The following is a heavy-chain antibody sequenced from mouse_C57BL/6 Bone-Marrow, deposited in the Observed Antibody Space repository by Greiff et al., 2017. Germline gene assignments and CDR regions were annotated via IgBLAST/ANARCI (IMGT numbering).Heavy chain of an antibody. D-gene: IGHD4-1*01. CDR1: GYAFTNYL. J-gene: IGHJ4*01. Sequence: VKLMESGAELVRPGTSVKVSCKASGYAFTNYLIEWVKQRPGQGLEWIGVINPGSGGTNYNEKFKGKATLTADKSSSTAYMQLSSLTSEDSAVYFCAKLGPYYYAIDYWGQGTSVTVSS. CDR3: AKLGPYYYAIDY. CDR2: INPGSGGT. V-gene: IGHV1-54*01.